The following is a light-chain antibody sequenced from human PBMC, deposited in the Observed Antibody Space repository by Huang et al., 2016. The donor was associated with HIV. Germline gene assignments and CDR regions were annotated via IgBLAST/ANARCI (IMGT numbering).Light chain of an antibody. CDR2: DAS. CDR3: QHRNNWPSYT. CDR1: QSVSRY. Sequence: EILLTQSPATLSLSPGERAPLPCRASQSVSRYFDWYQQNPGQAPRLLSYDASNRATGSPARFSGSGSGTDFTLTISSLEPEDFAVYYCQHRNNWPSYTFGQGTKLEIK. J-gene: IGKJ2*01. V-gene: IGKV3-11*01.